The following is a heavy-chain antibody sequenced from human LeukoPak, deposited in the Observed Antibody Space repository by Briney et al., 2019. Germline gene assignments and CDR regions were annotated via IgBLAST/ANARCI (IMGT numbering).Heavy chain of an antibody. CDR2: IKQDGIEK. CDR1: GFAFSYW. J-gene: IGHJ4*02. D-gene: IGHD3-3*01. V-gene: IGHV3-7*01. Sequence: GGSLRLSCAASGFAFSYWMSWVRQAPGKGREWVANIKQDGIEKYYVDSVKGRFTISRDNAKNSLYLQMNSLRAEDTAVYYCATSAVITIFGVVIHNYFDYWGQGTLVTVSS. CDR3: ATSAVITIFGVVIHNYFDY.